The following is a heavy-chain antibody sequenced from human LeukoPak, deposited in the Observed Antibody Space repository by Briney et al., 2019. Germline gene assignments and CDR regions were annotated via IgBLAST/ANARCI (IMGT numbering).Heavy chain of an antibody. CDR3: ARGLVDYDFDY. CDR1: GYTFTSYA. CDR2: INAGNGNT. D-gene: IGHD4-17*01. V-gene: IGHV1-3*01. J-gene: IGHJ4*02. Sequence: ASVKVSCKASGYTFTSYAMHWVRQAPGQRLEWMEWINAGNGNTKYSQKFQGRVTITRDTSASTAYMELSSLRSEDTAVYYCARGLVDYDFDYWGQGTLVTVSS.